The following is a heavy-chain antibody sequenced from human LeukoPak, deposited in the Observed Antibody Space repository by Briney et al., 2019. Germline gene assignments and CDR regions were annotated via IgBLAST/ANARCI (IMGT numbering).Heavy chain of an antibody. V-gene: IGHV3-23*01. Sequence: GGSLRLSCAAPGFTFSSYAMSWVRQAPGKGLEWVSAISGSGGSTYYADSVKGRSTISRDNSKNTLYLQMNSLRAEDTAVYYCAKGLTLELAYYFDYWGQGTLDTASS. D-gene: IGHD1-7*01. J-gene: IGHJ4*02. CDR1: GFTFSSYA. CDR3: AKGLTLELAYYFDY. CDR2: ISGSGGST.